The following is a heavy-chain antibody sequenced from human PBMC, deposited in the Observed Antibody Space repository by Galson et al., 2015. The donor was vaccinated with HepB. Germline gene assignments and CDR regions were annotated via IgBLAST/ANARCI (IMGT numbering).Heavy chain of an antibody. J-gene: IGHJ4*02. CDR3: AKDPLGPPRTAMTD. D-gene: IGHD5-18*01. CDR2: ISGSGGTT. Sequence: SLRLSCAASGFIFSSNAMSWVRQAPGKGLEWVSGISGSGGTTYYADSLKGRFTISRDNSKNTLYLQMNSLRAEDTAVYYCAKDPLGPPRTAMTDWGQGTLVTVSS. V-gene: IGHV3-23*01. CDR1: GFIFSSNA.